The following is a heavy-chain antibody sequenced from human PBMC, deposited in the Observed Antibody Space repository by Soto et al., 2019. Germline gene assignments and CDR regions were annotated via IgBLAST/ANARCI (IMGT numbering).Heavy chain of an antibody. CDR3: AHSRCGGDCLQSYSSHYYYGMDV. V-gene: IGHV2-5*02. D-gene: IGHD2-21*02. J-gene: IGHJ6*02. CDR2: LYLVDDQ. CDR1: WFSLRTCGVG. Sequence: TFKESGPLLVKPPQDLTLTCTFSWFSLRTCGVGLGWVRQAPRKALEGPGLLYLVDDQHYNPSLRSRLTVTKDTSKTQVVLTMTNMDPVDTATYYCAHSRCGGDCLQSYSSHYYYGMDVWGQGTTVTVSS.